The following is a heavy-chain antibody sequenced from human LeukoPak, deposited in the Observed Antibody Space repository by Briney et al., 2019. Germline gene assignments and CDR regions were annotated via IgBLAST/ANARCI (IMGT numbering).Heavy chain of an antibody. Sequence: GGSLRLSCAASGFTFDDYAMHWVRQAPGKGLEWVSGISWNSGSIGYADSVKGRFTISRDNAKNSLYLQMNSLRAEDMALYYCAKDWGGVGVDYFDYWGQGTLVTVSS. D-gene: IGHD3-3*01. J-gene: IGHJ4*02. V-gene: IGHV3-9*03. CDR2: ISWNSGSI. CDR1: GFTFDDYA. CDR3: AKDWGGVGVDYFDY.